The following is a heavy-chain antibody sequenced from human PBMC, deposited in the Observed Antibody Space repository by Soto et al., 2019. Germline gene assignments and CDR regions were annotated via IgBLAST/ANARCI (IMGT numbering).Heavy chain of an antibody. CDR1: GGSISSSSYY. Sequence: QLQLQESGPGLVKPSETLSLTCTVSGGSISSSSYYWGWIRQPPGKGLEWIGSIYYSGSTYYNPSLRSRVTVSVDTSKIQFSLKLSSVTAADTAVYYCARYRAEQLRYVSGFDPWGQGTLVTVSS. CDR3: ARYRAEQLRYVSGFDP. D-gene: IGHD6-6*01. CDR2: IYYSGST. V-gene: IGHV4-39*01. J-gene: IGHJ5*02.